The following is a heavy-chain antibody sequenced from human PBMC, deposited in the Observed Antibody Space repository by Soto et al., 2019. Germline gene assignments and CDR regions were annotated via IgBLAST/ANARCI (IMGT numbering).Heavy chain of an antibody. CDR2: IYPGDSDT. Sequence: GESLKISCKGSGYSFTSFWIGWVRQMPGKGLEWMGIIYPGDSDTRYSPSFQGQVTISRDDSKSIAYLQMNSLKTEDTAVYYCTRWYYYDSFDYWGQGTLVTVSS. V-gene: IGHV5-51*01. D-gene: IGHD3-10*01. J-gene: IGHJ4*02. CDR1: GYSFTSFW. CDR3: TRWYYYDSFDY.